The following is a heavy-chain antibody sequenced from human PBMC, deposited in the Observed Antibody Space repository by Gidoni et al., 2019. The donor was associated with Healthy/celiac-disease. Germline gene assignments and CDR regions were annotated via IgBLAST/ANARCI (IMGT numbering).Heavy chain of an antibody. Sequence: QVQLVQSGAEVKKPGASVKVSCQASGYTFTGYYMHWVRQAPGQGLEWMGRINPNSGGTNYAQKFQGRVTMTRDTSISTAYMELSRLRSDDTAVYYCARDRVVVVAGGAFDIWGQGTMVTVSS. V-gene: IGHV1-2*06. J-gene: IGHJ3*02. CDR3: ARDRVVVVAGGAFDI. CDR1: GYTFTGYY. CDR2: INPNSGGT. D-gene: IGHD2-15*01.